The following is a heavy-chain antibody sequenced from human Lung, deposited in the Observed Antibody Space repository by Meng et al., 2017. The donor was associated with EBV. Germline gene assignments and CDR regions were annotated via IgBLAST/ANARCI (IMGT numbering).Heavy chain of an antibody. CDR3: TSRSF. Sequence: EVQRVGSGGGLVQPGGSLKLSCAASGFTFSGSAMHWVRQASGKGLEWVGRIRSKANSYATAFGASVEGRFTISRDDSNNTAYLQMNSLKTEDTAVYYCTSRSFWGQGILVTVSS. J-gene: IGHJ4*02. V-gene: IGHV3-73*02. CDR2: IRSKANSYAT. CDR1: GFTFSGSA.